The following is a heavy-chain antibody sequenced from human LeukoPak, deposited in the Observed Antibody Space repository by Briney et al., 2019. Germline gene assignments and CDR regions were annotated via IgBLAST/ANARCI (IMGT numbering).Heavy chain of an antibody. Sequence: SETLSLTCAVYGGSFSGYYWRWIRQPPGKGLEWIGEINHSGSTNYNPSLKSRVTISVDTSKNQFSLKLSSVTAADTAVYYCARVGYDFWSGYYKRPTYRNWFDPWGQGTLVTVSS. D-gene: IGHD3-3*01. CDR3: ARVGYDFWSGYYKRPTYRNWFDP. J-gene: IGHJ5*02. CDR2: INHSGST. CDR1: GGSFSGYY. V-gene: IGHV4-34*01.